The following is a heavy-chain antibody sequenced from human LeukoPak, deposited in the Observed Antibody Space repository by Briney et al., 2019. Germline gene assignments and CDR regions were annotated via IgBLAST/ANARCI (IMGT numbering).Heavy chain of an antibody. V-gene: IGHV3-74*01. CDR2: INTDGSST. CDR3: TSKQDY. J-gene: IGHJ4*02. Sequence: GGSLRLSCAASGFTFSSSDMTWVRQAPGKGLVWVSRINTDGSSTSYADSVKGRFTISRDNAKNTLYLQMNSLRAEDTAVYYCTSKQDYWGQGTLVTVSS. CDR1: GFTFSSSD.